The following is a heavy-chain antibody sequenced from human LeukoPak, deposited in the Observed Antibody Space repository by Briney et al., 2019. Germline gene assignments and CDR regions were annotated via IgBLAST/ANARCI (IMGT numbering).Heavy chain of an antibody. CDR3: ARDVGEYCSSTSCYASNY. CDR1: GYTFTGYY. V-gene: IGHV1-2*02. Sequence: ASVKVSCKASGYTFTGYYIHWVRQAPGQGLEWMGWINPNSGGTNYAQKFQGRVTMTRDTSFSTAYMELSRLRSDDTAVYYCARDVGEYCSSTSCYASNYWGQGTLVTVSS. CDR2: INPNSGGT. D-gene: IGHD2-2*01. J-gene: IGHJ4*02.